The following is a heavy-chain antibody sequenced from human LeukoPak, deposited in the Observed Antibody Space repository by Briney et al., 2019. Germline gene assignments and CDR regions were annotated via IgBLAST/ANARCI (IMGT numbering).Heavy chain of an antibody. CDR3: ARDLEHYSTLHP. V-gene: IGHV3-30*04. D-gene: IGHD3-3*01. Sequence: GGSLRLSCAASGFTFSSYAMHWVRQAPGKEGEGVAVISYDGSNKYYADSVKGRFTISRDNSKNTLYLQMNSLRAEDTAVYYCARDLEHYSTLHPWGQGTLVTVSS. CDR2: ISYDGSNK. CDR1: GFTFSSYA. J-gene: IGHJ5*02.